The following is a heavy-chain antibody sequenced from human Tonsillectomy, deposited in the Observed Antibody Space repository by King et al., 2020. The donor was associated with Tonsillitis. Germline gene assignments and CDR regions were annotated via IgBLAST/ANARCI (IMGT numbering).Heavy chain of an antibody. V-gene: IGHV3-30*18. D-gene: IGHD4-17*01. CDR3: AKDRENDGYTVKFWY. CDR1: GFTFSSYG. J-gene: IGHJ4*02. CDR2: ISYDGSNK. Sequence: VQLVESGGGVVQPGRSLRLSCAASGFTFSSYGMHWVRQAPGKGLEWVAVISYDGSNKYYADSVKGRFTISRDNSKNTLYLQMNSLRAEDTAVCYCAKDRENDGYTVKFWYWGQGTLVTVSS.